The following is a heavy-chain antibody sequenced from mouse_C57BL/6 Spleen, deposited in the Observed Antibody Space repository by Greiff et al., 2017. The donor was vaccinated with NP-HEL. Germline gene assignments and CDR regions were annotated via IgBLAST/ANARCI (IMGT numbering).Heavy chain of an antibody. CDR2: ISNGGGST. Sequence: EVKLMESGGGLVQPGGSLKLSCAASGFTFSDYYMYWVRQTPEKRLEWVAYISNGGGSTYYPDTVKGRFTISRDNAKNTLYLQMSRLKSEDTAMYYCARRAYDYDVYYAMDYWGQGTSVTVSS. CDR3: ARRAYDYDVYYAMDY. V-gene: IGHV5-12*01. J-gene: IGHJ4*01. CDR1: GFTFSDYY. D-gene: IGHD2-4*01.